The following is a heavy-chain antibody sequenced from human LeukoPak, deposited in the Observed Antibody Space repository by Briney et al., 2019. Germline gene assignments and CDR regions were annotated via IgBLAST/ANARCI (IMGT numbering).Heavy chain of an antibody. Sequence: PGGSLRLSCAASGFTVSSNYMSWVRRAPGKGLEWVSVIYSGGSTYYADSVKGRFTISRDNSKNTLYLQMNSLRAEDTAVYYCVKDLGSAITSALALDVWGQGTTVTVSS. J-gene: IGHJ6*02. D-gene: IGHD2-15*01. V-gene: IGHV3-66*01. CDR3: VKDLGSAITSALALDV. CDR1: GFTVSSNY. CDR2: IYSGGST.